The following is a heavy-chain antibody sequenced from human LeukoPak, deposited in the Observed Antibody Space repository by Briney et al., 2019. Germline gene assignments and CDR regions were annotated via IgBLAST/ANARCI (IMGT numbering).Heavy chain of an antibody. V-gene: IGHV1-69*13. D-gene: IGHD3-22*01. CDR2: IIPMFGTP. Sequence: ASVKVSCKASGGTFNSYAVSWVRRAPGQGLEWMGGIIPMFGTPNYAQKFQGRVTITADESTSTAYMELSSLRSEDTAVYYCARVRGINYYDSSGYYDYWGQGTLVTVSS. CDR3: ARVRGINYYDSSGYYDY. J-gene: IGHJ4*02. CDR1: GGTFNSYA.